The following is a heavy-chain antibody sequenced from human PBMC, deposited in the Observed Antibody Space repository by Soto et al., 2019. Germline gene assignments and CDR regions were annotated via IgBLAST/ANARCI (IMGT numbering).Heavy chain of an antibody. Sequence: QVQLVQSGAEVKKPGASVKVSCKASGYTFTSYGLSWVRQAPGQGLEWMGRISAYNYNTNYAQKLQGRVTMTTDTSSSTAYMELSSLRSDATAVYYCARVVGALGHWFDPWGQGTLVTVSS. V-gene: IGHV1-18*01. D-gene: IGHD1-26*01. CDR2: ISAYNYNT. CDR1: GYTFTSYG. J-gene: IGHJ5*02. CDR3: ARVVGALGHWFDP.